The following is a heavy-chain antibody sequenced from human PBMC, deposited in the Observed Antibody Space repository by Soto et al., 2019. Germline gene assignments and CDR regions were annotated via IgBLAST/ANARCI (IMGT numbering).Heavy chain of an antibody. Sequence: QVQLVESGGGVVQPGTSLRLSCVASGFTFSKFDMHWIRQTPDKRLQWVAFIAYDGINKYYTGSVKGRFTVSRDNSKSTVSLQMHNLGLEDTATCFCARGDQYDILLRYYAMDVWGLGTTVTISS. V-gene: IGHV3-30-3*01. CDR1: GFTFSKFD. CDR3: ARGDQYDILLRYYAMDV. D-gene: IGHD2-15*01. CDR2: IAYDGINK. J-gene: IGHJ6*01.